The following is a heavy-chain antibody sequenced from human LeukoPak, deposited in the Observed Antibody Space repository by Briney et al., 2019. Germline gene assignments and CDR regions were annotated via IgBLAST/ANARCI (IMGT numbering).Heavy chain of an antibody. Sequence: GGALRHSRAASVFTLSSNYMSWVRQARGKGLEGVSVIYSGGSTYYADSGKGGFTIYRGNSKNTLYLQMNSLGAEDTAVYYCARALCGDCFVFDYWGQGTLVTVSS. D-gene: IGHD2-21*02. J-gene: IGHJ4*02. V-gene: IGHV3-66*01. CDR2: IYSGGST. CDR3: ARALCGDCFVFDY. CDR1: VFTLSSNY.